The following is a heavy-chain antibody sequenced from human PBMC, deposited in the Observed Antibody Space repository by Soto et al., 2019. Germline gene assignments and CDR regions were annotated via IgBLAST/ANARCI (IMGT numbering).Heavy chain of an antibody. J-gene: IGHJ5*02. D-gene: IGHD6-13*01. CDR3: AREVIAAAGMNXFDP. CDR1: GDSINSGAYS. Sequence: SETLSLTCAVSGDSINSGAYSWSWIRQPPGKGLEWIGYIYHSGSTYYNPSLKSRVTISVDRSKNQFSLKLNSVTAADTAVYYCAREVIAAAGMNXFDPWGQGTLVTVSS. CDR2: IYHSGST. V-gene: IGHV4-30-2*01.